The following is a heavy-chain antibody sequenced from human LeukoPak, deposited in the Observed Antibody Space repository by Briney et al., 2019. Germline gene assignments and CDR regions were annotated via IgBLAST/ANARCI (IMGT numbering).Heavy chain of an antibody. V-gene: IGHV1-69*04. CDR1: GDTLSSYA. J-gene: IGHJ3*01. D-gene: IGHD1-14*01. CDR3: VIFQAEAGIRDDAFDF. CDR2: IIPVLDMT. Sequence: GASVKVSCKASGDTLSSYAVHWERHAPGQGLEWMGRIIPVLDMTDYAQKFQGRVTISADTFTSSVYMALNSLRSEDTAVYFCVIFQAEAGIRDDAFDFWGQGTMVTVSS.